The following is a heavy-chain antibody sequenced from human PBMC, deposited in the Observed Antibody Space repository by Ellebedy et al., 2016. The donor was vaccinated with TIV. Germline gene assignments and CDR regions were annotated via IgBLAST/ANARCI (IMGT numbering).Heavy chain of an antibody. V-gene: IGHV1-69*13. D-gene: IGHD4-17*01. CDR2: IIPIFGTA. CDR3: ARKVGDYFSYYYMDV. J-gene: IGHJ6*03. CDR1: RGTFSSYA. Sequence: SVKVSXKASRGTFSSYAISWVRQAPGQGLEWMGGIIPIFGTANYAQKFQGRVTITADESTSTAYMELSSLRSEDTAVYYCARKVGDYFSYYYMDVWGKGTTVTVSS.